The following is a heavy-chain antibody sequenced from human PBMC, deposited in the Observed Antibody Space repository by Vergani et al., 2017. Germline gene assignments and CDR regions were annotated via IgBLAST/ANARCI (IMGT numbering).Heavy chain of an antibody. CDR1: GFTFRSYE. CDR2: ISTSGSTT. CDR3: ARETMTTVTQDETYYYYYYMDV. J-gene: IGHJ6*03. D-gene: IGHD4-17*01. Sequence: EVQLVESGGGLVQPGGSLRLSCAASGFTFRSYEMKWVRQAPGKGLEWISYISTSGSTTYYADSVEGRFTISRDNAKNSLYLQMNSLRAEDTAVYYCARETMTTVTQDETYYYYYYMDVWGKGTTVTVSS. V-gene: IGHV3-48*03.